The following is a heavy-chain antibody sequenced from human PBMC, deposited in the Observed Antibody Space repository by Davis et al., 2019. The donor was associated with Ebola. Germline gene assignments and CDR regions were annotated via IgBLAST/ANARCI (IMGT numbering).Heavy chain of an antibody. V-gene: IGHV4-39*01. J-gene: IGHJ4*02. CDR3: ARPAVAGTDYFDY. Sequence: PSETLSLTCTVSGGSISSSSYYWGWIRQPPGKGLEWIGSIYYSGSTYYNPSLKSRVTISVDTSKNPFSLKLSSVTAADTAVYYCARPAVAGTDYFDYWGQGTLVTVSS. D-gene: IGHD6-19*01. CDR1: GGSISSSSYY. CDR2: IYYSGST.